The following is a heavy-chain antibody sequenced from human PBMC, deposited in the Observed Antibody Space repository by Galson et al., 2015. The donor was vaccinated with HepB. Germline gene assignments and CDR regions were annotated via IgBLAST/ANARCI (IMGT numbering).Heavy chain of an antibody. D-gene: IGHD3-10*01. CDR3: ARGRVGDGSGSYYNDDYYYYGMDV. CDR2: IYSGGST. Sequence: SLRLSCAASGFTVSSNYMSWVRQAPGKGLEWVSVIYSGGSTYYADSVKGRFTISRDNSKNTLYLQMNSLRAEDTAVYYRARGRVGDGSGSYYNDDYYYYGMDVWGQGTTVTVSS. V-gene: IGHV3-66*01. CDR1: GFTVSSNY. J-gene: IGHJ6*02.